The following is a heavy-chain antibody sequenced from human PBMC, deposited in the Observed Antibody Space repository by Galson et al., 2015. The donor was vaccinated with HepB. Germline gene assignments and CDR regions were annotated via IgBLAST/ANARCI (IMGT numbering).Heavy chain of an antibody. CDR2: IIPIFGTA. V-gene: IGHV1-69*13. CDR3: ARDGESYYYYYGMDV. J-gene: IGHJ6*02. CDR1: GGTFSSYA. D-gene: IGHD3-3*01. Sequence: SVKVSCKASGGTFSSYAISWVRQAPGQGLEWMGGIIPIFGTANYAQKFQGRVTITADESTSTAYMELSSLRSEDTAVYYCARDGESYYYYYGMDVWGQGSTVTVSS.